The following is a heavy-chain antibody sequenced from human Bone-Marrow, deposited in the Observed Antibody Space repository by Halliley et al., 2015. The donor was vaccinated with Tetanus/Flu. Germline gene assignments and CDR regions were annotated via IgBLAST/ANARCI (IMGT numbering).Heavy chain of an antibody. J-gene: IGHJ4*02. CDR2: IYRGSS. CDR1: GDSISDSY. Sequence: TLSLTCSVSGDSISDSYFSWIRQPPGKGLEWIGYIYRGSSSYNPSLKSRVTISADISKNHFSLRLTSVTAADTATYYCARAFRYYGSADSWGQGALVTVSS. V-gene: IGHV4-59*01. CDR3: ARAFRYYGSADS. D-gene: IGHD3-10*01.